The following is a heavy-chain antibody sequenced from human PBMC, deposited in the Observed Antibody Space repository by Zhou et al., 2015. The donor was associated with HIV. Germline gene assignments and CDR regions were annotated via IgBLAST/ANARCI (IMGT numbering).Heavy chain of an antibody. D-gene: IGHD3-16*02. Sequence: QVQLVQSGAEVKKPGSSVKVSCKASGGTFKNYGVKWVRQAPGQGLEWMGGIIPIFGTIIHAQKFQGRVSITADESTKTAYMELRSLTLEDTAVYYCARGELSWLDPWGQGTLVTVSS. J-gene: IGHJ5*02. CDR1: GGTFKNYG. CDR3: ARGELSWLDP. CDR2: IIPIFGTI. V-gene: IGHV1-69*12.